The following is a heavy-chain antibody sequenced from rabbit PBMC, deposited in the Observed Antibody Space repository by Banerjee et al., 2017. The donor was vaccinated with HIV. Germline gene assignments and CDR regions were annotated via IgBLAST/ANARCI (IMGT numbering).Heavy chain of an antibody. Sequence: QSLEESGGDLVKPEASLTLTCTASGFDFISNAMCWVRQAPGKGLEWIACIYSGSSGRPYYASWAKGRFTISKASSTTVTLQMTSLTAADTATYFCARDPYYADGWAYFNLWGQGTLVTVS. V-gene: IGHV1S40*01. D-gene: IGHD2-1*01. CDR2: IYSGSSGRP. J-gene: IGHJ4*01. CDR1: GFDFISNA. CDR3: ARDPYYADGWAYFNL.